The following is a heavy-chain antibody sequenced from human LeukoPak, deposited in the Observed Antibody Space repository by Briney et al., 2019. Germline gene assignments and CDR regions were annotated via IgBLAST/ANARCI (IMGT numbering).Heavy chain of an antibody. CDR1: GGSFSGYY. D-gene: IGHD6-13*01. CDR3: AREPKWYSSSWYYFDY. Sequence: SETLSLTCAVYGGSFSGYYWSWIRQPPGKGLEWIGEINHSGSTNYNPSLKSRVTISVDTSKNQFSLKLSSVTAADTAVYYCAREPKWYSSSWYYFDYWGQGTLVTVSS. CDR2: INHSGST. V-gene: IGHV4-34*01. J-gene: IGHJ4*02.